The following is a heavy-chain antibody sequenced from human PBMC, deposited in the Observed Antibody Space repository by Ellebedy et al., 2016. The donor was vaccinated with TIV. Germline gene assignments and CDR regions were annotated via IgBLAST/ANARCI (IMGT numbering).Heavy chain of an antibody. D-gene: IGHD4-17*01. CDR3: ATDGSYGDYLSPTHAFVI. CDR2: INQEGSER. Sequence: GGSLRLSCAASRFSFRSYWMSWVRQAPGKGLEWVANINQEGSERHYVDSVKGRFTISRDNTKNSLYLQMNSLRAEDTAVYYCATDGSYGDYLSPTHAFVIWGQGTVVTVPS. CDR1: RFSFRSYW. V-gene: IGHV3-7*01. J-gene: IGHJ3*02.